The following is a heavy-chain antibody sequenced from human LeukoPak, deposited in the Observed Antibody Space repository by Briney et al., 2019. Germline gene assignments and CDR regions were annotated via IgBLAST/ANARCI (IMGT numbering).Heavy chain of an antibody. Sequence: KVSCTASGYTFTAYYMHWVRQAPGQRLERMGWINPNSGGKNYAQKFQARVTMTRDTSISTAYMELSRMRSDDTAVYYCASVDRSYYEFWSGPTAAFDIWGQGTMVTVSS. D-gene: IGHD3-3*01. CDR3: ASVDRSYYEFWSGPTAAFDI. V-gene: IGHV1-2*02. CDR1: GYTFTAYY. CDR2: INPNSGGK. J-gene: IGHJ3*02.